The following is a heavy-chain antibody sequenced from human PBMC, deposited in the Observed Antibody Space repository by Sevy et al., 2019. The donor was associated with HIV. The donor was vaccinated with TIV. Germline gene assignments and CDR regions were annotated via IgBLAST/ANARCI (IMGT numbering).Heavy chain of an antibody. J-gene: IGHJ4*02. Sequence: NPRASVKVSCKTSGYRFTDYYMHWVRQAPGQGLDWMGRINPNSGNATYAQDFQGRVTMTRDTSISTVYMGLNRLTSDDSAVYFCARGVFMPAQGHLEYWGQGTQVTVSS. CDR1: GYRFTDYY. CDR2: INPNSGNA. CDR3: ARGVFMPAQGHLEY. D-gene: IGHD2-2*01. V-gene: IGHV1-2*06.